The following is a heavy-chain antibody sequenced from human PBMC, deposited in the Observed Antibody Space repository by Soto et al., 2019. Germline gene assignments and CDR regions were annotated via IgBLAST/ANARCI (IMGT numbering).Heavy chain of an antibody. J-gene: IGHJ3*01. CDR3: ARAHYDSDGF. Sequence: VQLVQSGAEVKKPGASVKISCKASGYTFTTNFIHWIRQAPGQGLEWVGIISPGGGTTVYAQKFQGRVTMTRDTSTSTVYMELRSLRSEDTAVFYCARAHYDSDGFWGQGTMVIVSS. D-gene: IGHD3-22*01. CDR1: GYTFTTNF. V-gene: IGHV1-46*03. CDR2: ISPGGGTT.